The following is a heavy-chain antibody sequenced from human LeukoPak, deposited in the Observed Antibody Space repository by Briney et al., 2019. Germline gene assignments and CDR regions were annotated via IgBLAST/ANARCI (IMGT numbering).Heavy chain of an antibody. D-gene: IGHD3-22*01. Sequence: SVKVSCKASGGTFSSYAISWLRQAPGQGLEWMGRIIPIFGTANYAQKFQGRVTITTDESTSTAYMELSSLRSEDTAVYYCARDSQSSGYYYGLGYWGQGTLVTVSS. J-gene: IGHJ4*02. V-gene: IGHV1-69*05. CDR2: IIPIFGTA. CDR3: ARDSQSSGYYYGLGY. CDR1: GGTFSSYA.